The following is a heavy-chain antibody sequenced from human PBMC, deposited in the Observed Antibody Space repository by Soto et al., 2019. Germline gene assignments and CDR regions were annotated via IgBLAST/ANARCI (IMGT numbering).Heavy chain of an antibody. D-gene: IGHD6-6*01. V-gene: IGHV1-18*01. CDR2: ISTYNGNT. J-gene: IGHJ5*02. CDR3: ARKSRSSSWFDA. CDR1: GYTFYTYS. Sequence: ASVKVSCKASGYTFYTYSIAWVRQAPGQGLEWLGWISTYNGNTNYAQKLQGRVTMTTDTSTTTAYMELRSLTSDDTAVYYCARKSRSSSWFDAWGQGTLVTVPQ.